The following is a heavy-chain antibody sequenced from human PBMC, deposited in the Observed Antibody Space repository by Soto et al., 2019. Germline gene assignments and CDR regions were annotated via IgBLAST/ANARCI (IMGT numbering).Heavy chain of an antibody. CDR3: ARAGGSSWYGDVDY. CDR2: TNPNSGNT. J-gene: IGHJ4*02. Sequence: QVQLVQSGAEVKKPGASVKVSCKASGYTFSSYDIHWVRQAPGQGLEWMGWTNPNSGNTGYAQKFQGRVTTTRDRSKNTAYMELSSLRSEDTAIYYCARAGGSSWYGDVDYWGQGTLVTVSS. CDR1: GYTFSSYD. D-gene: IGHD6-13*01. V-gene: IGHV1-8*01.